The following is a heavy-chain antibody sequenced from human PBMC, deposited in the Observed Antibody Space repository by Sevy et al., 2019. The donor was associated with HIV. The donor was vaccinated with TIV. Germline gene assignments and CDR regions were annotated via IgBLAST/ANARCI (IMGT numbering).Heavy chain of an antibody. CDR1: GYTFTSYG. V-gene: IGHV1-18*01. J-gene: IGHJ6*02. D-gene: IGHD2-15*01. CDR2: ISAYNGNT. CDR3: AGGGIVVVVAATRGYYYYGMDV. Sequence: ASVKVSCKASGYTFTSYGISWVRQAPGQGLEWMGWISAYNGNTNYAQKLQGRVTMTTDTSTSTAYMELRSLRSDDTAVYYCAGGGIVVVVAATRGYYYYGMDVWGQGTTVTVSS.